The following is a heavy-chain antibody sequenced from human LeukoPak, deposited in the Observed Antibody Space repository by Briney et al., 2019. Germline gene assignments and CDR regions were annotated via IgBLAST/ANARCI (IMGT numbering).Heavy chain of an antibody. CDR1: GYTFTGYY. V-gene: IGHV1-2*02. CDR2: INPNSGGT. D-gene: IGHD2-15*01. Sequence: ASVKVSCKASGYTFTGYYMHWVRQAPGQGLEWMGWINPNSGGTNYAQKFQGRVTMTRDTSISTAYMELSRLRSDDTAVYYCARSSGGRRYAFDIWGQGTMVTVSS. CDR3: ARSSGGRRYAFDI. J-gene: IGHJ3*02.